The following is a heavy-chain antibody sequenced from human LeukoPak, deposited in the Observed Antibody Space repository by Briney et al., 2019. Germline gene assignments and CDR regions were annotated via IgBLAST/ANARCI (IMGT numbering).Heavy chain of an antibody. V-gene: IGHV4-39*07. CDR3: ARDDGDTGRAFDY. CDR1: GGSISSSSYY. J-gene: IGHJ4*02. Sequence: SETLSLTCTVSGGSISSSSYYWGWIRQPPGKGLEWIGSIYYSGSTYYNPSLKSRVTISVDTSKNQFSLKLSSVTAADTAVYYCARDDGDTGRAFDYWGQGTLVTVSS. D-gene: IGHD4-17*01. CDR2: IYYSGST.